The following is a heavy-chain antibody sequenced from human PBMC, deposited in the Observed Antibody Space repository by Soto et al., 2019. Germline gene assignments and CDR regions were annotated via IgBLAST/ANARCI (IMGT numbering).Heavy chain of an antibody. V-gene: IGHV3-33*01. CDR2: IWYDGSNK. CDR3: ARASTYYYDCSGYLGIDY. D-gene: IGHD3-22*01. Sequence: QVQLVESGGGVVQPGRSLRLSCAASGFTFSSYGMHWVRQAPGKGLEWVAVIWYDGSNKYYADSVKGRFTISRDNSKNTLYLQMNSLRAEDTAVYYCARASTYYYDCSGYLGIDYWGQGTLVTVSS. J-gene: IGHJ4*02. CDR1: GFTFSSYG.